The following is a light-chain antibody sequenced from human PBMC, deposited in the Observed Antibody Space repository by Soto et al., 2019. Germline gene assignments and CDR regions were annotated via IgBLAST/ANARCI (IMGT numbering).Light chain of an antibody. Sequence: DIQLTQSPSSLSASVGDRVTIACRASQSISSYLNWYQQKPGKAPKLLIYSAYTLQSGVPSRFSGSGSGTDFTLTISSVQPEDFATYFCQQSYSSPQVTFGGGTKVEI. CDR1: QSISSY. CDR2: SAY. CDR3: QQSYSSPQVT. V-gene: IGKV1-39*01. J-gene: IGKJ4*01.